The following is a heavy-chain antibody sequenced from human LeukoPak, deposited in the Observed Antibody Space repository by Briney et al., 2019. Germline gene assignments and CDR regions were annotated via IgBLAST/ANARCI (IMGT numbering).Heavy chain of an antibody. CDR3: ARRISEFTGYAI. J-gene: IGHJ4*02. D-gene: IGHD5-12*01. Sequence: SETLSLTCTVSGGSISNHYWSWIRQSAGKGLEWIGRIYTSGSTDYNPSLKSRVTMSVDTSKNQFSLKLSAVTAADTAIYYCARRISEFTGYAIWGQGALVTVSS. CDR1: GGSISNHY. CDR2: IYTSGST. V-gene: IGHV4-4*07.